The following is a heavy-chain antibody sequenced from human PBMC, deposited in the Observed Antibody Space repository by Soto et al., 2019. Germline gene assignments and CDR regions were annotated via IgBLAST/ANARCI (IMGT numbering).Heavy chain of an antibody. CDR2: IYYSGST. Sequence: SETLSLTCTVSGGSISSGGYHWSWIRQHPGKGLEWIGYIYYSGSTYYNPSLKSRLTISVDTSKNQFSLKLSSVTAADTAVYYCARGSSVGYYYYMDVWGKGTTVTVSS. CDR1: GGSISSGGYH. V-gene: IGHV4-31*03. D-gene: IGHD6-6*01. J-gene: IGHJ6*03. CDR3: ARGSSVGYYYYMDV.